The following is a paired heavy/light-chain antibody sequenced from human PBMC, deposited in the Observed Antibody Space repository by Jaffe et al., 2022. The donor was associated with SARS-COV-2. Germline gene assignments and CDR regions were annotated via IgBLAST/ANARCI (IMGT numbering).Light chain of an antibody. CDR2: WAS. CDR3: QQYHSTPLT. J-gene: IGKJ4*01. CDR1: QSVLYKPNNKNY. V-gene: IGKV4-1*01. Sequence: IVMTQSPDSLAVSLGERATINCKSSQSVLYKPNNKNYLAWYQQKPGQPPKLLIYWASTRESGVPDRFSGSGSGTDFTLTISGLQAEDVAVYYCQQYHSTPLTFGGGTKVEIK.
Heavy chain of an antibody. J-gene: IGHJ4*02. CDR2: ISGSGGST. CDR3: AKELKGATILEGEHY. Sequence: EVQLVESGGDLVQPGGSLRLSCAASGFTFNSYAMSWVRQAPGKGLEWVSSISGSGGSTYYGDSVRGRFTISRDNSRNTLYLQMNSLRADDTAVYYCAKELKGATILEGEHYWGQGTLVTVSS. V-gene: IGHV3-23*04. D-gene: IGHD3-3*01. CDR1: GFTFNSYA.